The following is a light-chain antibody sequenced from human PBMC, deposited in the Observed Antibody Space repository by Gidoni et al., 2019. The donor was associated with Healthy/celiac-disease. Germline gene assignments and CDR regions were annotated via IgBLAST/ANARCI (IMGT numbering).Light chain of an antibody. CDR1: QSVLYSSNNKNY. CDR2: WAS. V-gene: IGKV4-1*01. CDR3: QQYYSPPYT. J-gene: IGKJ2*01. Sequence: DSVMTQSPDSLAVSLGERATINCKSSQSVLYSSNNKNYLAWYQQKPGQPPKLLIYWASTRESGVPDRFSGSWSWTDFTLTISSLQAEDVAVYSCQQYYSPPYTFGQGTKLEIK.